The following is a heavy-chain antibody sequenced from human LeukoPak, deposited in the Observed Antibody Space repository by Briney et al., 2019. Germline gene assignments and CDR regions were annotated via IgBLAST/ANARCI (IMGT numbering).Heavy chain of an antibody. CDR2: ITDSSSTI. V-gene: IGHV3-48*04. D-gene: IGHD3-22*01. J-gene: IGHJ4*02. CDR1: GFTFSHYS. Sequence: GGSLRLSCAASGFTFSHYSMNWVRQAPGRGLEWVSYITDSSSTIYYADSVRGRFTISRDNARNSLFLQLNSLRAEDTAVYYCAREYVESSGYEIDYFDYWGLETLVTVSS. CDR3: AREYVESSGYEIDYFDY.